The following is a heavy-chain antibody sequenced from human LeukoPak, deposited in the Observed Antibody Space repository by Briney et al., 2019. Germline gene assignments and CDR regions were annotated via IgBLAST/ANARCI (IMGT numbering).Heavy chain of an antibody. CDR2: ISAYNGNT. V-gene: IGHV1-18*04. Sequence: ASVTVSCKASGYTFTSYGISWVRQAPGQGLEWMGWISAYNGNTNYAQKLQGRVTMTTDTSTSTAYMELRSLRSDDTAVYYCARDGLFVVVPAARGDALDIWGQGTMVTVSS. D-gene: IGHD2-2*01. J-gene: IGHJ3*02. CDR1: GYTFTSYG. CDR3: ARDGLFVVVPAARGDALDI.